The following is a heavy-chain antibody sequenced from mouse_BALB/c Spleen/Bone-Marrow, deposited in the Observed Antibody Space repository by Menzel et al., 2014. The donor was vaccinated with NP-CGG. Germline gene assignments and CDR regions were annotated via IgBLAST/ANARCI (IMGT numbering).Heavy chain of an antibody. V-gene: IGHV5-6-3*01. J-gene: IGHJ2*01. CDR2: INSNGGST. D-gene: IGHD2-1*01. CDR3: VRGNYGNYVDYFDF. Sequence: EVMLVESGGGLVQPGGSLKLSCAASGFTFSNYGMSWVRQTPDKRLELVATINSNGGSTYYSDSVKGRFTISRDTAKNTLYLQMSSLKSEETAMYYCVRGNYGNYVDYFDFWGQGTTLTVSS. CDR1: GFTFSNYG.